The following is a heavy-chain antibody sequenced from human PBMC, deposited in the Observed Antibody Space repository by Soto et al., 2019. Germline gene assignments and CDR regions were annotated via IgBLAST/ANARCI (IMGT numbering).Heavy chain of an antibody. V-gene: IGHV1-69*01. D-gene: IGHD1-7*01. CDR3: ANNSETWNYNYYHCGMDV. Sequence: QVQLVQSGAEVKKPGSSVKVSCKASGGTFSSYAISWVRQAPGQGLEWMGGIIPIFGTANYAQKFQGRVTITADESTSTAYMELSSLRSEDTAVYYCANNSETWNYNYYHCGMDVWGQGTTVTVSS. CDR2: IIPIFGTA. CDR1: GGTFSSYA. J-gene: IGHJ6*02.